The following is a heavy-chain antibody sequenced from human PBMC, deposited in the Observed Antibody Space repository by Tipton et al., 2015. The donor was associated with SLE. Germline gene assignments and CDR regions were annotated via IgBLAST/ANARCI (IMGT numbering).Heavy chain of an antibody. D-gene: IGHD1-14*01. CDR3: ARQGTTRSPFDY. V-gene: IGHV4-39*07. J-gene: IGHJ4*02. CDR2: IYYSGGT. CDR1: GGSISSYY. Sequence: TLSLTCTVSGGSISSYYWGWIRQPPGKGLEWIGTIYYSGGTSYNPSLKSRVTISVDTSKNQFSLKLNSVTAGDTAVYYCARQGTTRSPFDYWGQGTLVTVSS.